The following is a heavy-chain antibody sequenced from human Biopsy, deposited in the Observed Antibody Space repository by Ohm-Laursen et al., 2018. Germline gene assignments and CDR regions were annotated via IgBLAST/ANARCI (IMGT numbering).Heavy chain of an antibody. V-gene: IGHV4-59*08. Sequence: TLSLTCTVSGGSISSYYWSWIRQPPGKGLEWIGYIYYTGSTNYNSSLKSRVTISVDTSMNHLSLRLTSVTAADTAVYYCARHAPSYSGSYWRYFDLWGRGTLVTASS. D-gene: IGHD1-26*01. CDR3: ARHAPSYSGSYWRYFDL. CDR1: GGSISSYY. CDR2: IYYTGST. J-gene: IGHJ2*01.